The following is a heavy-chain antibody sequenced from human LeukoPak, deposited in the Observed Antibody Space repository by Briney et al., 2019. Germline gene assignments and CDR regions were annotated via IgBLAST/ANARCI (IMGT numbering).Heavy chain of an antibody. CDR1: GDSVSSNSAA. CDR2: TYYRSKWYS. J-gene: IGHJ4*02. Sequence: SQTLSLTCAISGDSVSSNSAAWHWTRQSPSRGLEWLGRTYYRSKWYSDYAVSVKSRITLNADTSKNQFSLQLNSVTPEDTAVYYYARDATVITWGYFDYWGQGALVTVSS. V-gene: IGHV6-1*01. CDR3: ARDATVITWGYFDY. D-gene: IGHD4-23*01.